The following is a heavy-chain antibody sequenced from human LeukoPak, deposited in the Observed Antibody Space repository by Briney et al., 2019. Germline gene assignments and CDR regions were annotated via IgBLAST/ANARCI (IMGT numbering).Heavy chain of an antibody. CDR3: ARHSSELYYYDSSGYYNIDY. CDR2: IDPSDSDT. CDR1: GYSFTSYW. Sequence: GESLKISCKASGYSFTSYWIGWVRQMPGKGLEWMGIIDPSDSDTRYTPSFQGQVTISADKSISTAYLQWSSLKASDTAMYYCARHSSELYYYDSSGYYNIDYWGQGTLVTVSS. J-gene: IGHJ4*02. V-gene: IGHV5-51*01. D-gene: IGHD3-22*01.